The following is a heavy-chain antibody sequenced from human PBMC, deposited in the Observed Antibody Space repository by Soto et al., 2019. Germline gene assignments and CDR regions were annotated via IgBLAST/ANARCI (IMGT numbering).Heavy chain of an antibody. J-gene: IGHJ6*02. CDR2: IIPIFGTA. D-gene: IGHD6-13*01. CDR3: AREGIAAAGTHYYYYYRMDV. V-gene: IGHV1-69*01. Sequence: QVQLVQSGAEVKKPGSSVKVSCKASGGTFSSYAISWVRQAPGQGLEWMGGIIPIFGTANYAQKFQGRVTITADESKSTAYMELRSLRSEDTAVYYCAREGIAAAGTHYYYYYRMDVLGQGTTVTVSS. CDR1: GGTFSSYA.